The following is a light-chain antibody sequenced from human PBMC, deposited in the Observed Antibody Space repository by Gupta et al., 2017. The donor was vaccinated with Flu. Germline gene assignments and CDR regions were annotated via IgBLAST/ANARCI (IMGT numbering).Light chain of an antibody. Sequence: QTVLTHPLTTSGTPGKRVYNSCYGCSSNIGSNPVNWYQQRPGTAPKLLIYNHNQRPSGVPDRISGSKSGASASLAISGLQSEDEADYYCAAWDDSLNVWVFGGGTKLTVL. V-gene: IGLV1-44*01. J-gene: IGLJ3*02. CDR1: SSNIGSNP. CDR2: NHN. CDR3: AAWDDSLNVWV.